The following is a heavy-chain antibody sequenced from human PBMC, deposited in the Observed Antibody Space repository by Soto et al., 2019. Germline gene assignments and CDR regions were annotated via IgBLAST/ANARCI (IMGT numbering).Heavy chain of an antibody. D-gene: IGHD3-3*01. Sequence: GGSLRLSCAASGFTFSSYAMHWVRQAPGKGLEWVAVISYDGSNKYYADSVKGRFTISRDNSKNTLYLQMNSLRAEDTAVYYCARDLYDFWATVGASTHASSYYYGMDVWGQGTTVTVSS. CDR1: GFTFSSYA. V-gene: IGHV3-30-3*01. CDR3: ARDLYDFWATVGASTHASSYYYGMDV. J-gene: IGHJ6*02. CDR2: ISYDGSNK.